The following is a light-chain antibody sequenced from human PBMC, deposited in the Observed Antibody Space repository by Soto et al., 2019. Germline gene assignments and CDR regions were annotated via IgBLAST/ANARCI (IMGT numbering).Light chain of an antibody. J-gene: IGLJ1*01. Sequence: ALNQPAPLSWCPRQSLTISRPGTSSDVGGYNYVCWYQQHPGKAPKLVISDVSNRPSGVSDRFSGSKSGNTASLSISGLQAEDEADYYCSSYTSSSSYVFGTGTKVTVL. CDR3: SSYTSSSSYV. V-gene: IGLV2-14*01. CDR1: SSDVGGYNY. CDR2: DVS.